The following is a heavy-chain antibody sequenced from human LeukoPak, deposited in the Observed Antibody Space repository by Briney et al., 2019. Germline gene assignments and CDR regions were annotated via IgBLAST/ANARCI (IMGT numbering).Heavy chain of an antibody. CDR1: GYTFTSYA. Sequence: ASVKVSCKASGYTFTSYAMNWVRQAPGQGLEWMGWINTNTGNPTYAQGFTGRFVFSLDTSVSTAYLQISSLKAEDTAVYYCASHPAGLHYHGYFDYWGQGTLVTVSS. J-gene: IGHJ4*02. CDR3: ASHPAGLHYHGYFDY. D-gene: IGHD3/OR15-3a*01. V-gene: IGHV7-4-1*02. CDR2: INTNTGNP.